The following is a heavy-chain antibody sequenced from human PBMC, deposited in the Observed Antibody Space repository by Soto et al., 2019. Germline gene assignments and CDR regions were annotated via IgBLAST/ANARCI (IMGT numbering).Heavy chain of an antibody. V-gene: IGHV3-23*01. CDR2: ISGSGIT. D-gene: IGHD6-13*01. CDR3: AKGSRLAPYSSSYYVWLDP. CDR1: GFTFNNYA. Sequence: PGGSLRLSCTTSGFTFNNYAMTWVRQAPGKGLEWVSGISGSGITSYADSVKGRLTISRDNSKSTLYLELNSLRVEDTARYYCAKGSRLAPYSSSYYVWLDPWGQGTLVTVSS. J-gene: IGHJ5*02.